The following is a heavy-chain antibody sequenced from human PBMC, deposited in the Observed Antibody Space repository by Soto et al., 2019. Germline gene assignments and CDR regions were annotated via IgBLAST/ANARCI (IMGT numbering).Heavy chain of an antibody. Sequence: SETLSLTCTASRGSIAGGTYCWTWIRQHPGKGLEWIGYIYYSGITYYNPSLESRATISVDTSKNQFSLKLSSVTAADTAVYYCARGSTVVLNMDVLGQGTTVTVSS. D-gene: IGHD2-8*02. V-gene: IGHV4-31*03. J-gene: IGHJ6*02. CDR1: RGSIAGGTYC. CDR3: ARGSTVVLNMDV. CDR2: IYYSGIT.